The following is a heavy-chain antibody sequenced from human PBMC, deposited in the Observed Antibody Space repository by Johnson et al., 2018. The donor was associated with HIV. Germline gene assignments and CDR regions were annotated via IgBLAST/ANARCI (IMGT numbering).Heavy chain of an antibody. CDR3: ATNRGGAFDI. J-gene: IGHJ3*02. CDR2: IYSGGST. D-gene: IGHD2/OR15-2a*01. V-gene: IGHV3-66*01. Sequence: VQLVESGGGLVKPGGSLRLSCAASGFTVSSNYMSWVRQAPGKGLEWVSIIYSGGSTYYADSVKGRFTISRDNSKNTLYLQMNSRRAEDTAVYYCATNRGGAFDIWGQGTMVTVSS. CDR1: GFTVSSNY.